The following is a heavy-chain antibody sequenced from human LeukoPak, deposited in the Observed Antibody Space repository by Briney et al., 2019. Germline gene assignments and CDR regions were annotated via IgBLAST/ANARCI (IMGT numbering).Heavy chain of an antibody. D-gene: IGHD6-6*01. CDR3: ARRSTIAAPLFDY. J-gene: IGHJ4*02. CDR1: GYSFTSYW. Sequence: GESLKISCKGPGYSFTSYWIGWVRQMPGKGLEWMGIIYPGDSESRYSPSFQGQVTISADKSIRTAYLQWSSLKASDTAMYYCARRSTIAAPLFDYWGQGTLVTVSS. CDR2: IYPGDSES. V-gene: IGHV5-51*01.